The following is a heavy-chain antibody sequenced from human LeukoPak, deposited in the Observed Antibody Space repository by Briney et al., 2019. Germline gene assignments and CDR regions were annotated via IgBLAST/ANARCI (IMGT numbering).Heavy chain of an antibody. CDR2: ISAYNGNT. V-gene: IGHV1-18*01. CDR1: GYTFTSYG. J-gene: IGHJ4*02. CDR3: ARDRSNYGGRNPGSF. D-gene: IGHD4-23*01. Sequence: ASVKVSCKASGYTFTSYGISWVRQAPGQGLEWMGWISAYNGNTNYAQKLQGRVTMTTDTSTSTAYMELGSLRSEDTAVYYCARDRSNYGGRNPGSFWGQGTLVTVSS.